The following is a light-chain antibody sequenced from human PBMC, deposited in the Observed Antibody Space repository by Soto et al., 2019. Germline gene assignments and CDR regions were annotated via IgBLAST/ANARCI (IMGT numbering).Light chain of an antibody. J-gene: IGLJ2*01. CDR3: QVWDTNNDHAV. CDR1: NIGSES. V-gene: IGLV3-21*04. CDR2: YDR. Sequence: SYELTQPPSVSVAPGKTARIPWGEDNIGSESVHWYQQRPGQAPVLVIYYDRERPSGIPERFSGSNSGNTATLTISRVEAGDEADYYCQVWDTNNDHAVFGGGTKLTVL.